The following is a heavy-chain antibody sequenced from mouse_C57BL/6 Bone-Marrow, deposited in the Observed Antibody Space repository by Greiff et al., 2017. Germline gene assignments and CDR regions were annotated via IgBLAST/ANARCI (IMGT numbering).Heavy chain of an antibody. V-gene: IGHV5-6*01. Sequence: EVQLQQSGGDLVKPGGSLKLSCAASGFTFSSYGMSWVRQTPDKRLEWVATISSGGSYTYYPDSVKGRFTISRDNAKNTLYLQMSSLKSEDTAMYYCARDYSWFAYWGQGTLVTVSA. CDR2: ISSGGSYT. D-gene: IGHD1-1*01. CDR1: GFTFSSYG. J-gene: IGHJ3*01. CDR3: ARDYSWFAY.